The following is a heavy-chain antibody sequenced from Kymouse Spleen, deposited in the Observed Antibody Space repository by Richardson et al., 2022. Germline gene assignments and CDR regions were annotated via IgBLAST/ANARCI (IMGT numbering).Heavy chain of an antibody. CDR2: IYYSGST. Sequence: QLQLQESGPGLVKPSETLSLTCTVSGGSISSSSYYWGWIRQPPGKGLEWIGSIYYSGSTYYNPSLKSRVTISVDTSKNQFSLKLSSVTAADTAVYYCARREQWLEYFQHWGQGTLVTVSS. J-gene: IGHJ1*01. CDR1: GGSISSSSYY. D-gene: IGHD6-19*01. V-gene: IGHV4-39*01. CDR3: ARREQWLEYFQH.